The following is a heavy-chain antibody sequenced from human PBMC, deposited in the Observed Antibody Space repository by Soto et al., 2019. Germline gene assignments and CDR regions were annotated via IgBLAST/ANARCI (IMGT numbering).Heavy chain of an antibody. D-gene: IGHD3-22*01. Sequence: GSLGLSCAASGFTFSSYAMSWVRQAPGKGLEWVSAISGSGVSTYYADSVKGRFTISRDNSKNTLYLQMNSLRAEDTAVYYCAKSPGMYYYDSSGYYHYDYWGQGT. V-gene: IGHV3-23*01. CDR3: AKSPGMYYYDSSGYYHYDY. CDR1: GFTFSSYA. J-gene: IGHJ4*02. CDR2: ISGSGVST.